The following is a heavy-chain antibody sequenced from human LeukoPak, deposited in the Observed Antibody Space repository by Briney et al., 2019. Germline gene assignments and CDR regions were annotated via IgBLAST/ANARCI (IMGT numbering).Heavy chain of an antibody. D-gene: IGHD6-13*01. J-gene: IGHJ4*02. CDR3: ARDRQVAAAGTVDY. V-gene: IGHV3-21*01. Sequence: GGSLRLSCAPSGFTFSSYSMNWVRQAPGKGLEWVSSISSSSSYIYYADSVKGRFTISRDNAKNSLYLQMNSLRAEDTAVYYCARDRQVAAAGTVDYWGQGTLVTVSS. CDR1: GFTFSSYS. CDR2: ISSSSSYI.